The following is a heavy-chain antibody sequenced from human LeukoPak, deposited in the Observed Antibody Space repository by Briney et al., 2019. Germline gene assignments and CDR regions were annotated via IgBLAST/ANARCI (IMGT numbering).Heavy chain of an antibody. CDR2: ISYDGSNK. D-gene: IGHD2-15*01. Sequence: GGSLRLSCAASGFTFGSYGMHWVRQAPGKGLEWVSVISYDGSNKYYADSVKGRFTISRDNSKNTLYLQMNSLRAEDTAVYYCARVDMRHWGQGTLVTVSS. V-gene: IGHV3-30*03. CDR1: GFTFGSYG. CDR3: ARVDMRH. J-gene: IGHJ4*02.